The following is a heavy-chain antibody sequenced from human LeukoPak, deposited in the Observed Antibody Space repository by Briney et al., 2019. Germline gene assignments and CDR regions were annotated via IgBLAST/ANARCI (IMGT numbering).Heavy chain of an antibody. CDR3: ARGKTFDN. CDR1: GGSISSYY. J-gene: IGHJ4*02. V-gene: IGHV4-59*01. CDR2: IYDRGST. Sequence: PSETLSLTCTVSGGSISSYYWSWIRQPPGKGLEWIGNIYDRGSTKYNPSLKSRVTISVDTSKNQFSLRLSSVTAADTAVYYCARGKTFDNWGQGTLVTVSS.